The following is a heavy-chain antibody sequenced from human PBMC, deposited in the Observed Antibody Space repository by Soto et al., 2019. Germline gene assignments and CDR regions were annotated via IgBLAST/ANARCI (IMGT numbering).Heavy chain of an antibody. J-gene: IGHJ3*02. D-gene: IGHD5-18*01. CDR3: NVYSYGFDAFDI. V-gene: IGHV3-73*01. CDR2: IRSKANSYAT. CDR1: GFTFSGSA. Sequence: GGSLRLSCAASGFTFSGSAMHWVRQASGKGLEWVGRIRSKANSYATAYAASVKGRFTISRDDSKNTAYLQMNSLKTEDTAVYYCNVYSYGFDAFDIWGQGTMVTVSS.